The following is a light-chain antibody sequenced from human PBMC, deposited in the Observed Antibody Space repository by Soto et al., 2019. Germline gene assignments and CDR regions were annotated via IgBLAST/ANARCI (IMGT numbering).Light chain of an antibody. CDR3: QQCNNWPLT. V-gene: IGKV3-15*01. CDR1: QSVSSN. CDR2: GAS. J-gene: IGKJ4*01. Sequence: EIVMTQSPATLSVSPGERATLSCRASQSVSSNLAWYQQKPGQAPRLLIYGASTRATGIPARFSGSGSGTEFTLTISSLQSEDFAVYYCQQCNNWPLTFGGGIKVDIK.